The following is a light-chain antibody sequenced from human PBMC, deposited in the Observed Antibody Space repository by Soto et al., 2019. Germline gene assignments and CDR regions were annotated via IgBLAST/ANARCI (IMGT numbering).Light chain of an antibody. J-gene: IGKJ1*01. CDR3: QPRT. Sequence: DIQMTQSPSSLSASVGDRVTITCRASQSISSYLNWYQQKPGKAPKRQNCDASSLQSRVPSRFSGSGSWSDFTLTISSLKTEDIGTYSCQPRTFGQGTKVEIK. V-gene: IGKV1-39*01. CDR1: QSISSY. CDR2: DAS.